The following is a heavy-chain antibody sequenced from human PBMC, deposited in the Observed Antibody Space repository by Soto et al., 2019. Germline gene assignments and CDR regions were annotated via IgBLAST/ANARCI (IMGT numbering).Heavy chain of an antibody. CDR3: VRLRRYYYILYVKYYYYMAV. CDR2: IYPGDSDT. Sequence: PGESLKISCKGSGYSFTSYWIGWVLQIPWKGLEWMGIIYPGDSDTRYSPSFQGHVTISADKSISTAYLQWSSLKASDTAMYYCVRLRRYYYILYVKYYYYMAVWVKGTPVIGSS. V-gene: IGHV5-51*01. CDR1: GYSFTSYW. D-gene: IGHD3-9*01. J-gene: IGHJ6*03.